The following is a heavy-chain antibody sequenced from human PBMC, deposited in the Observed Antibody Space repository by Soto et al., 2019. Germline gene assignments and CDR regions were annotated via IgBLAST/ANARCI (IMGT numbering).Heavy chain of an antibody. J-gene: IGHJ6*03. Sequence: GGSLRLSCAASGFTFSSYWMSWVRQAPGKGLEWVANIKQDGSEKYYVDSVKGRFTISRDNAKNSLYLQMNSLRAEDTAVYYCAREGRWSYGSGSLVRSGDYYYYMDVWGKGTTVTVSS. CDR3: AREGRWSYGSGSLVRSGDYYYYMDV. D-gene: IGHD3-10*01. CDR2: IKQDGSEK. V-gene: IGHV3-7*01. CDR1: GFTFSSYW.